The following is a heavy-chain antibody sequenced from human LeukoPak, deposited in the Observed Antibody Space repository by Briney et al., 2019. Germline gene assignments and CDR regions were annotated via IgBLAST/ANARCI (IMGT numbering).Heavy chain of an antibody. CDR1: GGSISSYY. D-gene: IGHD3-3*01. V-gene: IGHV4-4*07. CDR2: IYTSGST. CDR3: ARDKRTVFGVVKGIFDAFDI. J-gene: IGHJ3*02. Sequence: PSETLSLTCTVSGGSISSYYWSWIRQPAGKGLEWIGRIYTSGSTNYNPSLKSRVTISVDTSKNQFSLKLSSVTAADTAVYYCARDKRTVFGVVKGIFDAFDIWGQGTMVTVSS.